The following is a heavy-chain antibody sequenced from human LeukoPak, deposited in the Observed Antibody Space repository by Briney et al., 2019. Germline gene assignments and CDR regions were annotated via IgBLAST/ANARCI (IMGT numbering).Heavy chain of an antibody. D-gene: IGHD4-17*01. V-gene: IGHV4-38-2*02. J-gene: IGHJ4*02. CDR3: ARGIIYGVTTVTTFFDY. Sequence: PSETLSLTCTVSGYSISSGYYWGWIRQPPGKGLEWIGSIYHSGSTYYNPSLKSRVTISVDTSKNQFSLKLSSVTAADTAVYYCARGIIYGVTTVTTFFDYWGQGTLVTVSS. CDR2: IYHSGST. CDR1: GYSISSGYY.